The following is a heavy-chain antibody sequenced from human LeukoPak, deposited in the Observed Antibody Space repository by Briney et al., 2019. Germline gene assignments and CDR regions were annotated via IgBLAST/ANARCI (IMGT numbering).Heavy chain of an antibody. CDR2: IYYSGST. CDR1: GGSISSSSYY. CDR3: ARGSGYSYNEYFFDN. V-gene: IGHV4-39*07. D-gene: IGHD5-18*01. Sequence: SEALSLTYTVSGGSISSSSYYWGWIRQPPGKGLEWIGSIYYSGSTYYNPSLKSRVSISVDTSKNQFSLKLSSVTAADTALYYCARGSGYSYNEYFFDNWGQGTLVTVSS. J-gene: IGHJ4*02.